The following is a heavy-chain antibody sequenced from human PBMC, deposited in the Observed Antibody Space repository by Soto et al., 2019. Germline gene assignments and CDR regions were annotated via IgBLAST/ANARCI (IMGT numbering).Heavy chain of an antibody. Sequence: EVQLVESGGGLVQPGGSLRLSCAASGFTFNTYNMYWVRQAPGKGLEWISYISGSGNALSYADSVKGRFTISRDSANDSLYLQKNNLRVEDTAVYYCARPLASNGGSCYYWGQGTLVTVSS. CDR2: ISGSGNAL. CDR1: GFTFNTYN. D-gene: IGHD2-15*01. V-gene: IGHV3-48*01. CDR3: ARPLASNGGSCYY. J-gene: IGHJ4*02.